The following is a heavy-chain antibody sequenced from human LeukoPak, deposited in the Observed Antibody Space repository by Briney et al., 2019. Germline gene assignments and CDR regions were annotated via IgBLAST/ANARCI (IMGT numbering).Heavy chain of an antibody. D-gene: IGHD6-19*01. Sequence: TGGSLRLSCAASGFIVSENYMSWIRQAPGKGLEWVSTVYSGGLTFYADPVKGRFTISRDNSKNTLYLQMSCLRAEDTAVYYCVRDRWPGLGDFWGQGTTVTVSS. CDR3: VRDRWPGLGDF. CDR2: VYSGGLT. V-gene: IGHV3-66*01. J-gene: IGHJ6*02. CDR1: GFIVSENY.